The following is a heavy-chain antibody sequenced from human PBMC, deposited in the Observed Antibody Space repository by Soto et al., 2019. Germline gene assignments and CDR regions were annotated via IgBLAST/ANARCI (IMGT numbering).Heavy chain of an antibody. J-gene: IGHJ2*01. Sequence: QVQLVQSGAEVKKPGSSVKVSCKASGGTFSSYTISWVRQAPGQGLEWMGRIIPILGIANYAQKFQGRVTITADKSTSTANMELSSLRSEDTAVYYCARERGTIFGVVSAAGYFDLWGRGTLVTVSS. CDR2: IIPILGIA. V-gene: IGHV1-69*02. CDR3: ARERGTIFGVVSAAGYFDL. D-gene: IGHD3-3*01. CDR1: GGTFSSYT.